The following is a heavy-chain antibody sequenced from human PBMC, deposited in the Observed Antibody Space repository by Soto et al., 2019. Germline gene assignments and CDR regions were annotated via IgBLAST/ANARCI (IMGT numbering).Heavy chain of an antibody. Sequence: ASVKVSCKASGGTFGSYAISWVRQAPGQGLEWMGGIIPIFGTANYAQKFQGRVTITADESTSTAYMELSSLRSEDTAVYYCARYHDSSGYYYVFDYWGQGTLVTVSS. CDR2: IIPIFGTA. CDR1: GGTFGSYA. V-gene: IGHV1-69*13. D-gene: IGHD3-22*01. J-gene: IGHJ4*02. CDR3: ARYHDSSGYYYVFDY.